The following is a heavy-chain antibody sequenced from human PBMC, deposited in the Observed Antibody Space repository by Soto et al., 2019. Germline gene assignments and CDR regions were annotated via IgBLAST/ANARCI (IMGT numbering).Heavy chain of an antibody. V-gene: IGHV1-18*01. Sequence: ASVKVSCKASGYTFTSYAMHWVRQAPGQRLEWMGWISAYNGNTNYAQKLQGRVTMTTDTSTSTAYMELRSLRSDDTAVYYCARGIAGATTPFDLWGQGTLVTVSS. CDR2: ISAYNGNT. CDR3: ARGIAGATTPFDL. CDR1: GYTFTSYA. D-gene: IGHD1-26*01. J-gene: IGHJ4*02.